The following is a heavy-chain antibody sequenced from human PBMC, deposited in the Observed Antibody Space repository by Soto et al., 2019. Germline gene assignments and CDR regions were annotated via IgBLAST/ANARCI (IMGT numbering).Heavy chain of an antibody. Sequence: GESLKISCKGSGYSFTSYWIGWVRQMPGKGLEWMGIIYPGDSDTRYSPSFQGQVTISADKSISTAYLQWSSLRASDTAMYYCARGRLLHYYYYGMDVWGQGTTVTVSS. D-gene: IGHD6-25*01. J-gene: IGHJ6*02. V-gene: IGHV5-51*01. CDR3: ARGRLLHYYYYGMDV. CDR1: GYSFTSYW. CDR2: IYPGDSDT.